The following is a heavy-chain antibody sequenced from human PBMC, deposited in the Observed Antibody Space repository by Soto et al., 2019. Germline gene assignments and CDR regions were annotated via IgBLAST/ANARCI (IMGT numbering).Heavy chain of an antibody. D-gene: IGHD3-10*01. J-gene: IGHJ5*02. CDR2: ISYSGST. CDR3: ARNYYYYGSTYVCWRDP. V-gene: IGHV4-39*01. Sequence: PPPPGKGLEWIGSISYSGSTYYNPSLKSRVTISVDTSKNQFSLKLSSVNDSETDVYYWARNYYYYGSTYVCWRDPWGQG.